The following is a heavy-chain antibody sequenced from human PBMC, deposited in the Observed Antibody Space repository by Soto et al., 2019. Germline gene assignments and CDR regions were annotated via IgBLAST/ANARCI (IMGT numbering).Heavy chain of an antibody. CDR2: INPNSGGT. D-gene: IGHD3-3*01. J-gene: IGHJ3*02. V-gene: IGHV1-2*02. CDR3: AREKPRGYDFWSGQDAFDI. Sequence: ASVKVSCKASGYTFTGYYMHWVRQAPGQGLEWMGWINPNSGGTNYAQKFQGRVTMTRDTSISTAYMELSRLRSEDTAVYYCAREKPRGYDFWSGQDAFDIWGQGTMVTISS. CDR1: GYTFTGYY.